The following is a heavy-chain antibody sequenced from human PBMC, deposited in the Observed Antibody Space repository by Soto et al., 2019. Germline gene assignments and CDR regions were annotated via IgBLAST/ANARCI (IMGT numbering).Heavy chain of an antibody. D-gene: IGHD4-17*01. V-gene: IGHV1-8*01. CDR3: ARAPRAHDYGDSWGWFDP. J-gene: IGHJ5*02. Sequence: QVPLVQSGAEVKKPGASVKVSCKASGYTFTSYDINWVRQATGQGLEWMGWMNPNSGNTGYAQKFQGRVTMTRNTSISTAYMELSSLRSEDTAVYYCARAPRAHDYGDSWGWFDPWGQGTLVTVSS. CDR2: MNPNSGNT. CDR1: GYTFTSYD.